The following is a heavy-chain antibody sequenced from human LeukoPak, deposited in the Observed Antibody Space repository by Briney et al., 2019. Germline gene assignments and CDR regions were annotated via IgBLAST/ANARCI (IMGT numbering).Heavy chain of an antibody. CDR3: AVQRGFES. J-gene: IGHJ5*01. CDR2: ISSSSSDR. CDR1: GFTFSSYT. V-gene: IGHV3-21*01. D-gene: IGHD6-6*01. Sequence: PGGSLRLSCAASGFTFSSYTLNWVRQAPGKGLEWVSAISSSSSDRYYADSVKGRFTISRDNAKNSLFLQMNSLRAEDTAVYYWAVQRGFESWGRGTLVTASS.